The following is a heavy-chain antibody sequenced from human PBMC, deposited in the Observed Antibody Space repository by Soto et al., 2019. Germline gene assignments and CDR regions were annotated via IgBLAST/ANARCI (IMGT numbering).Heavy chain of an antibody. CDR1: GDSIIRSF. Sequence: QVQLQESGPRLVKSSETLSLVCSVSGDSIIRSFWGWIRQSPGKGLQYIGYISDSGVTDSDPSLKSQVTISVDTSKTQFSLKLTTVTAADTAVYDCARGAGDFSGPDSFDIWGQGTMVTVAS. D-gene: IGHD3-10*01. CDR3: ARGAGDFSGPDSFDI. V-gene: IGHV4-59*01. CDR2: ISDSGVT. J-gene: IGHJ3*02.